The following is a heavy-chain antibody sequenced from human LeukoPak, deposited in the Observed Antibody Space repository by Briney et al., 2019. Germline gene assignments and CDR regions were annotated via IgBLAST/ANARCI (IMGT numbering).Heavy chain of an antibody. CDR2: INHSGST. Sequence: SETLSLTCAVSGGSFRGDYWSWIRQAPGTGLEWIGDINHSGSTNSNPSLKSRFTISVDTSKNQFSLKLNSMTAADTAVYYCARASGLKRVVVMGAATHYFDSWGQGTLVTVSS. CDR3: ARASGLKRVVVMGAATHYFDS. D-gene: IGHD2-15*01. J-gene: IGHJ4*02. V-gene: IGHV4-34*01. CDR1: GGSFRGDY.